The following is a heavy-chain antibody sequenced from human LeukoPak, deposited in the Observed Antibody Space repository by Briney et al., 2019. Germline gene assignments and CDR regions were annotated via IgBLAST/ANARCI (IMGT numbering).Heavy chain of an antibody. Sequence: GGSLRLSCAASGFTVSSNYMSWVRQAPGKGLEWVSVIYSGGSTYYADSVKGRFTISRDNSKNTLYLQMNSLRAEDTAVYYCARVLKEMATQNAFGIWGQGTMVTVSS. J-gene: IGHJ3*02. V-gene: IGHV3-53*01. D-gene: IGHD5-24*01. CDR1: GFTVSSNY. CDR2: IYSGGST. CDR3: ARVLKEMATQNAFGI.